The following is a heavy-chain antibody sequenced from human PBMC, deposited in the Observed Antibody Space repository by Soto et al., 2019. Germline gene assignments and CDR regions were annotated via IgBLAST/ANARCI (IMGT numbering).Heavy chain of an antibody. V-gene: IGHV3-30-3*01. CDR1: VFTFSSYA. J-gene: IGHJ6*02. D-gene: IGHD2-15*01. Sequence: PGGSLRLSCAASVFTFSSYAMHWVRQAPGKGLEWVAVISYDGSNKYYADSVKGRFTISRDNSKNTLYLQMNSLRAEDTAVYYCARDLDYSHRYYYYGMDVWGQGTTVTVSS. CDR2: ISYDGSNK. CDR3: ARDLDYSHRYYYYGMDV.